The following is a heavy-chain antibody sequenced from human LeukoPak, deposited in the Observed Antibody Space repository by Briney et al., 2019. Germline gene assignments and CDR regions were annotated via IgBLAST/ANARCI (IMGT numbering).Heavy chain of an antibody. CDR3: ATERGYSYGPFDY. D-gene: IGHD5-18*01. Sequence: PSETLSLTCAVYGGSFSGYYWSWLRQPPGKGLEWLGEINHSGSTNYNPSLKSRVTISVDTSKNQFSLKLSSVAAADTAVYYCATERGYSYGPFDYWGQGTLVTVSS. CDR1: GGSFSGYY. J-gene: IGHJ4*02. CDR2: INHSGST. V-gene: IGHV4-34*01.